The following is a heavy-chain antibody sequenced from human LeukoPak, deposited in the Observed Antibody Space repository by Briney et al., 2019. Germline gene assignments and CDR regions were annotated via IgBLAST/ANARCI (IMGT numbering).Heavy chain of an antibody. Sequence: GGSLRLSCAASGFTFSSYAMSWVRQAPGKGMEWVSAISGSGGSTYYADSVKGRFTISRDNSKNTLYLQMNSLRAEDTAVYYCSAGKFHNYYDFWSAKFSANFDYWGQGTLVTVSS. CDR1: GFTFSSYA. CDR2: ISGSGGST. CDR3: SAGKFHNYYDFWSAKFSANFDY. V-gene: IGHV3-23*01. D-gene: IGHD3-3*01. J-gene: IGHJ4*02.